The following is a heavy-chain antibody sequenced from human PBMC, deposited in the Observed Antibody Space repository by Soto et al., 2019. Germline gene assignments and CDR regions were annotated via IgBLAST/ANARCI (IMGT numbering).Heavy chain of an antibody. CDR3: AGAANRAYFAF. V-gene: IGHV4-59*01. D-gene: IGHD2-15*01. CDR1: SGSISTYY. J-gene: IGHJ4*02. Sequence: SETLSLTCTGSSGSISTYYWSWIRQPPGKGLEWIGYIYYTGSTNYNPSLKTRVAISMDTSKNQFSLNLSSVTAADTAVYYCAGAANRAYFAFWGLGTLVTVSS. CDR2: IYYTGST.